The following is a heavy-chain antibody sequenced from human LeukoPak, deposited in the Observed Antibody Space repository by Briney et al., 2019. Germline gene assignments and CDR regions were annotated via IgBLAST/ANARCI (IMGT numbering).Heavy chain of an antibody. V-gene: IGHV1-2*02. D-gene: IGHD2-2*01. CDR3: ARDIGYCSSTSCYPLYYMDV. CDR2: INPNSGGT. CDR1: GYTFTGYY. Sequence: ASVKVSCKASGYTFTGYYMHWVRQAPGQGLEWMGWINPNSGGTNYAQKFEGRVTMTRDTSISTAYMELSRLRSDDTAVYYCARDIGYCSSTSCYPLYYMDVWGKGTTVTISS. J-gene: IGHJ6*03.